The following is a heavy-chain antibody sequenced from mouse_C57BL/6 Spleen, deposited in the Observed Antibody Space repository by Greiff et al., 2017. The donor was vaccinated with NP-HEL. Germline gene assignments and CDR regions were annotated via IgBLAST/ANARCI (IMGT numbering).Heavy chain of an antibody. CDR1: GFTFSSYG. V-gene: IGHV5-6*01. Sequence: EVQLVESGGDLVKPGASLKLSCAASGFTFSSYGMSWVRQTPDKRLEWVATISSGGSYTYYPDSVKGRFTISRDNAKNTPYLQMSSLKSEDTAMYYCARKRDTTVPLDYWGQGTTLTVSS. J-gene: IGHJ2*01. CDR2: ISSGGSYT. CDR3: ARKRDTTVPLDY. D-gene: IGHD1-1*01.